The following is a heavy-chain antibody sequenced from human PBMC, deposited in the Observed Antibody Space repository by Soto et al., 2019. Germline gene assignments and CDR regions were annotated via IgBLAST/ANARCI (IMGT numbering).Heavy chain of an antibody. CDR3: ARGDFGYSYGYLDY. CDR2: IYYSGST. Sequence: SETLSLTCTVSGGSISSGGYYWSWIRQHPGKGLEWIGYIYYSGSTYYNPSLKSRVNISVDTFKNQFSLKLSSVTASDTAVYYCARGDFGYSYGYLDYWGQGTLVTVSS. D-gene: IGHD5-18*01. V-gene: IGHV4-31*03. J-gene: IGHJ4*02. CDR1: GGSISSGGYY.